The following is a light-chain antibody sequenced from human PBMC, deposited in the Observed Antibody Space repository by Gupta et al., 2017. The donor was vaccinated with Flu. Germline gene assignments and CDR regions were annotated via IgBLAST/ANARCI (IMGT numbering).Light chain of an antibody. CDR1: PGLVYQDVTTC. CDR2: QVS. J-gene: IGKJ1*01. CDR3: IQDPHYPWA. Sequence: ISCVSIPGLVYQDVTTCLHWFQQRPDQSPRRLIYQVSYRDSGVPDRFSGSGSGTDFTLTISRVEPEDVAIYFCIQDPHYPWAFGQGTPVEIK. V-gene: IGKV2-30*01.